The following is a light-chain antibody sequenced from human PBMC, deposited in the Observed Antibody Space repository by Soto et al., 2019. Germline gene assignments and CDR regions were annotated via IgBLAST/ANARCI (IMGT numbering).Light chain of an antibody. J-gene: IGKJ5*01. Sequence: DIQMTQSPSSLAASGGERFAVTCRASQGIRNDLGWYQQKPGKAPKRLIYAASSLQSGVPSRFSGSGSGTDFTLTISSLEPEDSAVYYCQQRHMWPITFGQGTRLEIK. CDR2: AAS. V-gene: IGKV1-17*01. CDR1: QGIRND. CDR3: QQRHMWPIT.